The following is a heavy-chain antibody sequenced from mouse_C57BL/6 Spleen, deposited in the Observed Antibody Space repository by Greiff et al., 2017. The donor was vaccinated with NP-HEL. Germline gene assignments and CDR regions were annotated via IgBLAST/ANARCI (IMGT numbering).Heavy chain of an antibody. V-gene: IGHV14-3*01. Sequence: EVQLQQSVAGLVRPGASLKLSCTASGFNIKNTYMHWVQQRPEQSLEWIGRIDHASGNTKYAPNFQGKSTITADTSSNTAYLQLSSLTSEDTAIYYCARGTGTGYFEDRGQGTTVTVAS. CDR1: GFNIKNTY. CDR2: IDHASGNT. D-gene: IGHD4-1*01. CDR3: ARGTGTGYFED. J-gene: IGHJ2*01.